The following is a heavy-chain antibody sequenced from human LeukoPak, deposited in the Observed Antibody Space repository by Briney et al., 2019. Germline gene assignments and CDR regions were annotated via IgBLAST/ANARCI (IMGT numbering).Heavy chain of an antibody. J-gene: IGHJ6*03. V-gene: IGHV1-2*06. Sequence: GASVKVSCKASGYTFTGYYMHWVRQAPGQGLEWMGRNNPNSGGTNYAQKFQGRVTMTRDTSISTAYMELSRLRSDDTAVYYCARGSGWYYYYMDVWGKGTTVTVSS. CDR3: ARGSGWYYYYMDV. CDR1: GYTFTGYY. CDR2: NNPNSGGT. D-gene: IGHD6-19*01.